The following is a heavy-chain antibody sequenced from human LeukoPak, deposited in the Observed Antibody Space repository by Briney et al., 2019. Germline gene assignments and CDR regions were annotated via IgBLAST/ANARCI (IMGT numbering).Heavy chain of an antibody. CDR1: GFMFRRYG. CDR2: IRFDGTTQ. J-gene: IGHJ2*01. Sequence: GGSLRLSCAASGFMFRRYGVHWVRQAPGRGLEWVAYIRFDGTTQDHADSVKGRFVISRDNSRNILYLQMNYLRPEDTAFYYCTRDILSGLTKYFDVWGRGALVTVSS. CDR3: TRDILSGLTKYFDV. V-gene: IGHV3-30*02. D-gene: IGHD5/OR15-5a*01.